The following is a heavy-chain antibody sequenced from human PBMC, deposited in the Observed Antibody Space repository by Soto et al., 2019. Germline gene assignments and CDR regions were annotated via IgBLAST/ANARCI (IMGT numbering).Heavy chain of an antibody. V-gene: IGHV3-53*01. CDR3: ARGVPITPGTFDY. Sequence: GGSLRLSCAAPGFTVSSSYMSWVRQAPGKGLEWVSIIYSGGSTFYADSVEGRFTISRDTSKNTLYLQMNSLRAEDTAVYYCARGVPITPGTFDYRGQGTLVTVS. J-gene: IGHJ4*02. CDR2: IYSGGST. D-gene: IGHD5-12*01. CDR1: GFTVSSSY.